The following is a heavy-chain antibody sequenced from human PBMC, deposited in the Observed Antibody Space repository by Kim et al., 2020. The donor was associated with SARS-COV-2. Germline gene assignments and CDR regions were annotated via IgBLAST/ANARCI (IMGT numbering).Heavy chain of an antibody. D-gene: IGHD2-2*01. CDR3: ASFPEVVPAAKGGYYFDY. CDR1: GFTFSSYS. Sequence: GGSLRLSCAASGFTFSSYSMNWVRQAPGKGLEWVSSISSSSSYIYYADSVNGRFTISRDNAKNTLYLQMNSLRAEDTAVSYCASFPEVVPAAKGGYYFDYWGQGTLVTVSS. V-gene: IGHV3-21*01. CDR2: ISSSSSYI. J-gene: IGHJ4*02.